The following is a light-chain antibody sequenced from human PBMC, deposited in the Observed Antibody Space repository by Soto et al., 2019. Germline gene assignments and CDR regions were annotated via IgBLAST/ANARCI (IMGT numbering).Light chain of an antibody. V-gene: IGKV3-20*01. J-gene: IGKJ3*01. CDR3: QRYGSSPRFT. CDR1: QSVSSSY. CDR2: GAS. Sequence: EIVMTQSPATLSVSPGETATLSCRASQSVSSSYLAWYQHKPGQAPRLLIYGASNRATGIPDRFSGSGSGTDFTLTISRLEPEDLAVYYCQRYGSSPRFTFGPGTKVAIK.